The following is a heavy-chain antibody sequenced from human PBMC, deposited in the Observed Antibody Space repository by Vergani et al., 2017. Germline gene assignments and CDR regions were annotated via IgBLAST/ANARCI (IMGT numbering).Heavy chain of an antibody. CDR2: INCDGSST. J-gene: IGHJ6*02. Sequence: EVQLVESGGGLVQPGGSLRLSCAASGFTFSSYSMHWVRQAPGKGLVWVSRINCDGSSTSYADSVKGRFTISRDNAKNTLYLQMNSLRAEDTAVSYCASTRWAVAGTDYYYGMDVWGQGTTVTVSS. D-gene: IGHD6-19*01. CDR1: GFTFSSYS. V-gene: IGHV3-74*01. CDR3: ASTRWAVAGTDYYYGMDV.